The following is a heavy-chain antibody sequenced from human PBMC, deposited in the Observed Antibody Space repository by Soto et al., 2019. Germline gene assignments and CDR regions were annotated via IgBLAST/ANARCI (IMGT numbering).Heavy chain of an antibody. CDR1: GYTFTNYG. D-gene: IGHD3-16*01. J-gene: IGHJ6*02. V-gene: IGHV1-18*01. Sequence: ASVKVSCKASGYTFTNYGISWVRQAPGQGLEWMGRNSTNNGNTNSARKFQGRVTMTTDTSTSTAYMELRSLRSDDTAMYYCARAGVGLGAAGISCNHHGMDAWGLGTTVTVSS. CDR2: NSTNNGNT. CDR3: ARAGVGLGAAGISCNHHGMDA.